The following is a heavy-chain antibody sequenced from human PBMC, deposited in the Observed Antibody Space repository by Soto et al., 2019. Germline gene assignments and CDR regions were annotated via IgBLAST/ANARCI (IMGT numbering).Heavy chain of an antibody. CDR3: ASGDTARLQRGWFDP. J-gene: IGHJ5*02. CDR1: GGTFSSFA. Sequence: QVQLVQSGAEVKKPGSSVNVSCKASGGTFSSFAFSWVRQAPGQGLEWMGDIIPIFGKTSYAQKLQGRVTMTAYETTFAAYLGLSSLTSDATAVYYCASGDTARLQRGWFDPWGQGTLVIVSS. CDR2: IIPIFGKT. D-gene: IGHD4-17*01. V-gene: IGHV1-69*01.